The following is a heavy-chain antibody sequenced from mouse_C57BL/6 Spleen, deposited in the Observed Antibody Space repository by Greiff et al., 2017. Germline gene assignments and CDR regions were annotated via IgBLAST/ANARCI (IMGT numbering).Heavy chain of an antibody. CDR1: GYSFTGYY. CDR2: INPSTGGT. CDR3: ARSPGSSYFDY. Sequence: EVQLQQSGPELVKPGASVKISCKASGYSFTGYYMNWVKQSPEKSLEWIGEINPSTGGTNYNQKFKSKANLTLDKSSSTAYMQLKSLTSEDYAVYYCARSPGSSYFDYWGQGTTLTVSS. V-gene: IGHV1-42*01. J-gene: IGHJ2*01. D-gene: IGHD1-1*01.